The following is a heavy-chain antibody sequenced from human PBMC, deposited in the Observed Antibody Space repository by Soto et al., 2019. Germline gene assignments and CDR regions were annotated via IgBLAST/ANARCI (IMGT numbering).Heavy chain of an antibody. CDR1: GGSISSSSYY. CDR3: ARILYSSSSSHYYYGMDV. J-gene: IGHJ6*02. D-gene: IGHD6-6*01. CDR2: IYYSGST. Sequence: SETLSLTCTVSGGSISSSSYYWGWIRQPPGKGLEWLGSIYYSGSTYYTPSLKSRVTISVDTSKNQFSLKLSSVTAADTAVYYCARILYSSSSSHYYYGMDVWGQGTTVTVSS. V-gene: IGHV4-39*01.